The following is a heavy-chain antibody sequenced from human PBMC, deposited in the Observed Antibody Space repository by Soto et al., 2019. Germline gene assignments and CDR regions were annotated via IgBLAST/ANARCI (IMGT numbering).Heavy chain of an antibody. V-gene: IGHV3-7*01. D-gene: IGHD3-16*02. Sequence: GGSLRLSCAASGFTFSSYWMSWVRQAPGKGLEWVANIKQDGSEKYYVDSVKGRFTISRDNAKNSLYLQMNSLRAEDTAVYYCASYRYDYIWGSYRYTHNWFDPWGQGTLVTVSS. CDR1: GFTFSSYW. CDR2: IKQDGSEK. CDR3: ASYRYDYIWGSYRYTHNWFDP. J-gene: IGHJ5*02.